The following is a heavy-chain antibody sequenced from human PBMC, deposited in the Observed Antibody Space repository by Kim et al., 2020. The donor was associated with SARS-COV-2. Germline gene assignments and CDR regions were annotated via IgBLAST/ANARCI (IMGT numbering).Heavy chain of an antibody. CDR1: GFTFSSYG. Sequence: GGSLRLSCAASGFTFSSYGMHWVRQAPGKGLEWVAVISYDGSNKYYADSVKGRFTISRDNSKNTLYLQMNSLRAEDTAVYYCAREGGYSGDDYVDYWGQG. D-gene: IGHD5-12*01. CDR2: ISYDGSNK. J-gene: IGHJ4*02. V-gene: IGHV3-33*05. CDR3: AREGGYSGDDYVDY.